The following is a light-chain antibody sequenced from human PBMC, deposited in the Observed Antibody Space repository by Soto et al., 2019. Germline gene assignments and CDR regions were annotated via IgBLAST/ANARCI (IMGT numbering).Light chain of an antibody. Sequence: QLVLTQSPSASASLGASVKLTCTLSSGHSNYVIAWHQQQPEKGPRYLMKLNSDGSHSKGDGIPDRFSGSSSGAERYLTISSLQSVDEADYYCQTWDTGIRVFGGGTKLTVL. CDR2: LNSDGSH. CDR1: SGHSNYV. V-gene: IGLV4-69*01. CDR3: QTWDTGIRV. J-gene: IGLJ2*01.